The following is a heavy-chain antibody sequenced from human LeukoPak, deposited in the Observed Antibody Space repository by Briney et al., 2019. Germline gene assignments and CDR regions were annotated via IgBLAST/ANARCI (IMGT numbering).Heavy chain of an antibody. CDR2: IYYSGST. CDR3: ARLKYYDFWSGYSYYYYYMDV. CDR1: GGSISSYY. D-gene: IGHD3-3*01. J-gene: IGHJ6*03. Sequence: SETLSLTCTVSGGSISSYYWSWIRQPPGKGLEWIGSIYYSGSTYYNPSLKSRVTISVDTSKNQFSLKLSSVTAADTAVYYCARLKYYDFWSGYSYYYYYMDVWGKGTTVTVSS. V-gene: IGHV4-39*01.